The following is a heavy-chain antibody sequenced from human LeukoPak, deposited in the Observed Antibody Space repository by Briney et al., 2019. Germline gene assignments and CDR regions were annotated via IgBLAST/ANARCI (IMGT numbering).Heavy chain of an antibody. J-gene: IGHJ4*02. D-gene: IGHD3-10*01. Sequence: SETLSLTCTVSGGSISSYYWSWIRQPPGKGLEWIGYIYYSGRTNYNPSLKSRVTISVDTSKKQFSLKRSSVTAADTAVYYCARGVDYYGVWGQGTLVTVSS. CDR1: GGSISSYY. CDR2: IYYSGRT. V-gene: IGHV4-59*12. CDR3: ARGVDYYGV.